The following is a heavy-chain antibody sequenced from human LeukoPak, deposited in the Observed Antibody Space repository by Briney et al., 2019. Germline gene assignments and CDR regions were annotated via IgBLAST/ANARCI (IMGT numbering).Heavy chain of an antibody. Sequence: ASVKVSCKASGHKFTDYYLHWVRQAPGQGLEWMGWIHPGTGDPNYAQKFQGRVTVTRDTSISTVYMELIRLRSDDTAVYYCASYAAGYNWLKVWGQGTLVTVSS. CDR3: ASYAAGYNWLKV. D-gene: IGHD1-1*01. V-gene: IGHV1-2*02. CDR1: GHKFTDYY. CDR2: IHPGTGDP. J-gene: IGHJ4*02.